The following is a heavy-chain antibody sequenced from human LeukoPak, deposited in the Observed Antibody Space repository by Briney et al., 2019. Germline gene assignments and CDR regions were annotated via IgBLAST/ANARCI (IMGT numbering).Heavy chain of an antibody. CDR3: ARGRVAMDNWFDL. CDR1: GFTFSSYA. D-gene: IGHD2-15*01. V-gene: IGHV3-30*04. Sequence: PGGSLRLSCAHSGFTFSSYAMQWVRHAPGKGLEWVADISYDGSNKYYADSVKGRFTISRETSTKTLYMQMNTLRDEDTGLYFSARGRVAMDNWFDLWGQGTLVTVSS. CDR2: ISYDGSNK. J-gene: IGHJ5*02.